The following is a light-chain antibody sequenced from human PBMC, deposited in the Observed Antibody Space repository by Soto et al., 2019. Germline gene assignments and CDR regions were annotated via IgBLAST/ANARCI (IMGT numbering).Light chain of an antibody. Sequence: QSALTQPASVSGSPGQSITISCTGTSSDVGGYNYVSWYQQHPGKAPKLMIYDVDNRPSGVSNRFSGSRSGNTASLSISGLQAEDESDYYCCSYTSTRPVVFGGGTKLTVL. CDR3: CSYTSTRPVV. J-gene: IGLJ2*01. CDR1: SSDVGGYNY. V-gene: IGLV2-14*01. CDR2: DVD.